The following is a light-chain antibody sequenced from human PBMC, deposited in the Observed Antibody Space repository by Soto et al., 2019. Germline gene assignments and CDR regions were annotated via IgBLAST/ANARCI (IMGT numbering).Light chain of an antibody. CDR1: QSVSSN. CDR3: QQYNNWPPIT. J-gene: IGKJ5*01. V-gene: IGKV3-15*01. CDR2: GAS. Sequence: EIVRTQAPATGSGSPGERAKLSCRASQSVSSNLAWYQQKPGQAPRLLIYGASARATGIPARFTGSGSGTEFTLTISSLQSEDFAVYYCQQYNNWPPITFGQGTRLEIK.